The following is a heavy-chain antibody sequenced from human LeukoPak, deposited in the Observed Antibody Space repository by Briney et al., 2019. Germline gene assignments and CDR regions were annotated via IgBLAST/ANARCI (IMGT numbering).Heavy chain of an antibody. Sequence: GGSLRLSCVASGFTFSNYWMHWVRQPPGRGLVWVSRIYVDGRTTNYADSVKGRFTISRDNAKNTVYLEMNSLSVEDTATYYCIRDFRSADLWGQGTLVAVTS. V-gene: IGHV3-74*01. CDR2: IYVDGRTT. J-gene: IGHJ5*02. CDR3: IRDFRSADL. CDR1: GFTFSNYW.